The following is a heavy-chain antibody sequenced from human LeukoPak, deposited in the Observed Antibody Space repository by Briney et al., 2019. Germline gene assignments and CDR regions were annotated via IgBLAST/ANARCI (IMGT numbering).Heavy chain of an antibody. V-gene: IGHV5-51*01. J-gene: IGHJ6*03. CDR1: GYSFTSYW. D-gene: IGHD3-3*01. CDR3: ARHWRITIFGVENYYYYYMDV. CDR2: IYPGDSDT. Sequence: GESLKISCKGSGYSFTSYWIGWVRQMPGKGLEWMGIIYPGDSDTRYSPSFQGQVTILADKSISTAYLQWSSLKASDTAMYYCARHWRITIFGVENYYYYYMDVWGKGTTVTVSS.